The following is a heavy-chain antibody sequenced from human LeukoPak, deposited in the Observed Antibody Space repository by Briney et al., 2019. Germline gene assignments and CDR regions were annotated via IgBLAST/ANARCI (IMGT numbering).Heavy chain of an antibody. CDR1: GYDFTTYW. D-gene: IGHD6-19*01. CDR3: ARRRRYSSGAND. V-gene: IGHV5-51*01. J-gene: IGHJ4*02. Sequence: GESLKISCKGSGYDFTTYWIGWVRQMPGKGLEWMGIIYPGDSGTKYNPSFQGLVTISADKSINTAYLKWSSLKASDTAMYYCARRRRYSSGANDWGQGTLVTVSA. CDR2: IYPGDSGT.